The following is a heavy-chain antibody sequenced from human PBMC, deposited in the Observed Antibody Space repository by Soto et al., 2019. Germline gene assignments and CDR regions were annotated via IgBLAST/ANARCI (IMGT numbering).Heavy chain of an antibody. CDR3: WGSAY. J-gene: IGHJ4*02. V-gene: IGHV3-15*07. CDR2: IKSRTDGGTI. CDR1: GFTFREAW. Sequence: ELHLVESGGGLVKPGGSLRVSCAASGFTFREAWMNWVRQAPGKGLEWVGRIKSRTDGGTIEYATPVKGRFIISRDDSKNTLYLQMDSLKTEDTAVYYCWGSAYWGQGTLVTVSS. D-gene: IGHD3-16*01.